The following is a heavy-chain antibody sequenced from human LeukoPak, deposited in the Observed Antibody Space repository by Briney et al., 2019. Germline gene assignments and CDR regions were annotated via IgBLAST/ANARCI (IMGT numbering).Heavy chain of an antibody. V-gene: IGHV3-74*01. CDR3: TRGGRYAYFLDY. Sequence: GGSLRLSCAASGFIFSDYWMHWVRQDPGKGLVWVSRIKSDGSSTSYADSVKGRFTISRDNAKNTVYVHMNSLRDEDTAVYYCTRGGRYAYFLDYWGQGTLVTVSS. J-gene: IGHJ4*02. D-gene: IGHD3-16*01. CDR1: GFIFSDYW. CDR2: IKSDGSST.